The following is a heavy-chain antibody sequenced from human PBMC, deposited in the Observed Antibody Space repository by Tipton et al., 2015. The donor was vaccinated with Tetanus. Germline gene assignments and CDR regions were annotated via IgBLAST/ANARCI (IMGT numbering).Heavy chain of an antibody. V-gene: IGHV4-34*01. D-gene: IGHD6-19*01. CDR2: INHSGST. CDR3: ARNTVAGTVTFDY. Sequence: TLSLTCAVYGGSFSGYYWSWIRQPPGKGLEWIGEINHSGSTNYNPSLKSRVTISVDTSKNQFSLKLSSATAADTAVYYCARNTVAGTVTFDYWGQGTLVTVSS. CDR1: GGSFSGYY. J-gene: IGHJ4*02.